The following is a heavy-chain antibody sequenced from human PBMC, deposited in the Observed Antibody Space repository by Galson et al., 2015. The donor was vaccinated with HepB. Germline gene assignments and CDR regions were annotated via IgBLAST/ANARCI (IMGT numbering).Heavy chain of an antibody. CDR3: ASSGSVTKPFDY. D-gene: IGHD4-17*01. Sequence: LRLSCAASGFTFSDYYMSWIRQAPGKGLEWVSYISSSSSYTNYADSVKGRFTISRDNAKNSLYLQMNSLRAEDTAVYYCASSGSVTKPFDYWGQGTLVTVSS. V-gene: IGHV3-11*06. CDR1: GFTFSDYY. J-gene: IGHJ4*02. CDR2: ISSSSSYT.